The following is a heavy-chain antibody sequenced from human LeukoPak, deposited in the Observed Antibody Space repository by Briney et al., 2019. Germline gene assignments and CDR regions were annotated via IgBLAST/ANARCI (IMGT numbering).Heavy chain of an antibody. V-gene: IGHV3-9*01. D-gene: IGHD3-22*01. Sequence: GRSLRLSCAASGFTFDDYAMHWVRQAPGKGLEWVSGIGWNSGSIGYADSVKGRFTISRDNAKNSLYLQMNSLRAEDTALYYCAKDYYDRSGHFDYWGQGTLVTVSS. CDR2: IGWNSGSI. CDR3: AKDYYDRSGHFDY. J-gene: IGHJ4*02. CDR1: GFTFDDYA.